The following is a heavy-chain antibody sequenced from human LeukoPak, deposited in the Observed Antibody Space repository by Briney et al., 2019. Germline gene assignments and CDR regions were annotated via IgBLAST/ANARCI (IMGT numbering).Heavy chain of an antibody. D-gene: IGHD3-10*01. V-gene: IGHV4-4*07. J-gene: IGHJ4*02. CDR3: ARDAAYYYGSGSYRNGIDY. CDR1: GGSINSYY. CDR2: IYTSGST. Sequence: SETLSLTCTVSGGSINSYYWSWIRQPAGKGLEWIGRIYTSGSTNYNPSFKSRVTMSVDTSKNQFSLKLTSVTAADTAVYYCARDAAYYYGSGSYRNGIDYWGQGSLVTVSS.